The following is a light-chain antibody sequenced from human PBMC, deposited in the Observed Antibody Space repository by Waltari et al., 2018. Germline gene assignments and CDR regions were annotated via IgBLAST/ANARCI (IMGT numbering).Light chain of an antibody. CDR2: WAS. Sequence: DIVLTQSPDSLAVSLGERATINCKSSQSLLYSSVNKNCLTWYQQKAGQSHKLPIYWASTREPGVPDQFSGSGSGTDFTLTISSLQAEDVAVYYCQQYCSSPLTFGGGTKVEIK. CDR1: QSLLYSSVNKNC. V-gene: IGKV4-1*01. CDR3: QQYCSSPLT. J-gene: IGKJ4*01.